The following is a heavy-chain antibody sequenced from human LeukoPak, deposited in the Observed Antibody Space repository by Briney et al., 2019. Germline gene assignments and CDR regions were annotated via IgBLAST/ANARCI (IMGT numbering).Heavy chain of an antibody. V-gene: IGHV4-59*01. CDR1: GGSISSYY. D-gene: IGHD5-12*01. Sequence: SETLSLTCTVSGGSISSYYWSWIRQPPGKGLEWIGYIYYSGSTNYNPSLKSRVTISVDTSKNQFSLKLSSVTAADTAVYYCARSSVSRVATINWFEGAFDIWGQGTMVTVSS. CDR3: ARSSVSRVATINWFEGAFDI. J-gene: IGHJ3*02. CDR2: IYYSGST.